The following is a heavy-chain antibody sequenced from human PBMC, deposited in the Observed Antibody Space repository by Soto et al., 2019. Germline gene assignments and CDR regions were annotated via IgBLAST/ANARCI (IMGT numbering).Heavy chain of an antibody. CDR3: ANGASMSTFGGVIGSYACDI. V-gene: IGHV3-30*18. CDR1: GFTFSSYG. J-gene: IGHJ3*02. Sequence: QVQLVESGGGVVQPGRSLRLSCAASGFTFSSYGMHWVRQAPCKGLEWVAVISYDGSNKYYADSVKGRFTISRDNSKNTRYLQMNSLRAEDTAVYYCANGASMSTFGGVIGSYACDIWGQGTMVTVSS. CDR2: ISYDGSNK. D-gene: IGHD3-16*02.